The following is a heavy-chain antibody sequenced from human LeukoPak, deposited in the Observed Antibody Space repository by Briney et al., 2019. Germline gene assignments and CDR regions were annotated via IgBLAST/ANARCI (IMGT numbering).Heavy chain of an antibody. D-gene: IGHD1-26*01. V-gene: IGHV3-20*04. CDR2: INRIGRIT. Sequence: RPGGSLRPSCTGSGFTFDDYGMSWVPQVTGKGLKWVSGINRIGRITVKAHPVKVRFTISRDNAKGSLYLQMNRLRAEDTDLYYCARKGLGGELGGFDCWGQGTLVTVSS. J-gene: IGHJ4*02. CDR1: GFTFDDYG. CDR3: ARKGLGGELGGFDC.